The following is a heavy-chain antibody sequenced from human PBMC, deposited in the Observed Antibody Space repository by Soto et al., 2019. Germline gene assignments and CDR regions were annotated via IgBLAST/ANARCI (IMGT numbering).Heavy chain of an antibody. D-gene: IGHD2-8*02. J-gene: IGHJ6*02. CDR1: GYTFTSYA. CDR2: INAGNGNT. CDR3: ARDLVMDV. Sequence: QVQLVQSGAEVKKPGASVKVSCKASGYTFTSYAMHWVRQAPGQRLEWMGWINAGNGNTKYSQKFQGRVTITRDTSASTAYTELSSLRSEDTAVYYCARDLVMDVWGQGTTVTVSS. V-gene: IGHV1-3*01.